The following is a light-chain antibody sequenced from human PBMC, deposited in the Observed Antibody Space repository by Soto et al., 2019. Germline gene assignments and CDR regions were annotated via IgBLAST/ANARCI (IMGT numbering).Light chain of an antibody. CDR1: SSDVGGYNY. Sequence: QSALTHPASVSGSPGQSLTISCTGTSSDVGGYNYVSWYQQHPGKAPKLMNYEVSKRPSGVSNRFSGSKSGKTASLTISGLHDEAEADYYCSSYKSSSTRVFGGGTKLTVL. CDR2: EVS. V-gene: IGLV2-14*01. J-gene: IGLJ3*02. CDR3: SSYKSSSTRV.